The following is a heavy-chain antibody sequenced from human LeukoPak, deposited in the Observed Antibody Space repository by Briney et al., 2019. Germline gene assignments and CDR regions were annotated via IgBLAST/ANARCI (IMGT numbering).Heavy chain of an antibody. D-gene: IGHD6-6*01. Sequence: SETLSLTCTVSGGSISRYYWSWIRQPPGTGLEWIGYIYTSVSSNYNPSLKSRVTISLDTSKNQFSLKLSSVTAADTAVYYCARRGSIAARSYYYYYMDVWGKGTTVTVS. V-gene: IGHV4-4*09. CDR3: ARRGSIAARSYYYYYMDV. CDR2: IYTSVSS. CDR1: GGSISRYY. J-gene: IGHJ6*03.